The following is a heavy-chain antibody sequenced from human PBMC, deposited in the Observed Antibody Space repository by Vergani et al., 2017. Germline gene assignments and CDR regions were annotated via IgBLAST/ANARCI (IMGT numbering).Heavy chain of an antibody. CDR3: ARDPGDYWYFDL. J-gene: IGHJ2*01. CDR2: ISYDGSNK. D-gene: IGHD4-17*01. Sequence: VQLLESGGGVVQPGRSLRLSCAASGFTFSSYAMHWVRQAPGKGLEWVAVISYDGSNKYYADSVKGRFTISRDNSKNTLYLQMNSLRAEDTAVYYCARDPGDYWYFDLWGRGTLVTVSS. V-gene: IGHV3-30*04. CDR1: GFTFSSYA.